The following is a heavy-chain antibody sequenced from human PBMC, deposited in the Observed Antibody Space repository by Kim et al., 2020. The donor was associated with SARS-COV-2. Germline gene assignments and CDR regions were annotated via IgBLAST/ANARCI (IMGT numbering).Heavy chain of an antibody. CDR2: MNPNSGNT. Sequence: ASVKVSCKASGYTFTSYDINWVRQATGQGLEWMGWMNPNSGNTGYAQKFQGRVTMTRNTSISTAYMELSSLRTQDTAVYYCARGGLARRRKYGGVSYFDYWGHGALVTVSS. CDR1: GYTFTSYD. D-gene: IGHD4-17*01. CDR3: ARGGLARRRKYGGVSYFDY. V-gene: IGHV1-8*01. J-gene: IGHJ4*01.